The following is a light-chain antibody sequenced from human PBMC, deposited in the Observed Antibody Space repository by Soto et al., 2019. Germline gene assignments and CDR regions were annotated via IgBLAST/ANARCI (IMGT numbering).Light chain of an antibody. CDR3: QQFNSYQYT. J-gene: IGKJ2*01. CDR1: QGTSSA. CDR2: DAS. V-gene: IGKV1-13*02. Sequence: AIQLTQSPSSLSASVGDRVTITCRASQGTSSALAWYQQKPGKAPKLLIYDASSLESGVPSRFSGSGSGTDFTLTISSLQPEDFATYYCQQFNSYQYTFGQGTKLEIK.